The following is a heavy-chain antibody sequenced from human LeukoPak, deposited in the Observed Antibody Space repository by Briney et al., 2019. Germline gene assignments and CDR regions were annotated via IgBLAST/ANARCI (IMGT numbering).Heavy chain of an antibody. CDR2: ISYDGSNE. J-gene: IGHJ4*02. Sequence: GGSLRLSWAASGFTFSSFGMHWVRQAPGKWLEWVAGISYDGSNEYYGDSVKGRFTNYRDNSKNTLYVQMNSLRAEDTAVYYCARGTSSVYSSGNYWGQGTLVTVSS. CDR3: ARGTSSVYSSGNY. CDR1: GFTFSSFG. D-gene: IGHD6-19*01. V-gene: IGHV3-30*03.